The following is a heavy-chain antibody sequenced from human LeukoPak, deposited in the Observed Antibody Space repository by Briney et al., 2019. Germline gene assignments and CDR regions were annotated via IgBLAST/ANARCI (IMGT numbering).Heavy chain of an antibody. J-gene: IGHJ4*02. Sequence: GGSLRLSCAASGFTFSNFWMNWVRQAPGKGLEWVANIKQDGSEKYYMDSVKGRFTISRDNAKNSLYLQMNSLRAEDTAVYYCATKQWLAPPPDSWGQGTPVTVSS. CDR2: IKQDGSEK. CDR3: ATKQWLAPPPDS. V-gene: IGHV3-7*01. CDR1: GFTFSNFW. D-gene: IGHD6-19*01.